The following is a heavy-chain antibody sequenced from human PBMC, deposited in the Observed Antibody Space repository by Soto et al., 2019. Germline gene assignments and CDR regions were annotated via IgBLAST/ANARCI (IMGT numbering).Heavy chain of an antibody. J-gene: IGHJ5*02. Sequence: SETLSLTCTVSGGSISSGDYYWSWIRQPPGKGLEWIGYIYYSGSTYYNPSLKSRVTISVDTSKNRFSLKLSSVTAADTAVYYCARVEGGSSSWYWNWFDPWGQGTLVTVSS. CDR2: IYYSGST. V-gene: IGHV4-30-4*08. D-gene: IGHD6-13*01. CDR3: ARVEGGSSSWYWNWFDP. CDR1: GGSISSGDYY.